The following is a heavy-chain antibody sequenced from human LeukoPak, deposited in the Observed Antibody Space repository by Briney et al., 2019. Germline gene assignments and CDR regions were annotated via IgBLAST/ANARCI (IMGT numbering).Heavy chain of an antibody. D-gene: IGHD4-23*01. Sequence: GGSLRLSCAASGFTFSSYSMNWVRQAPGKGLEWVSSISGSSSYIYYADSVKGRFTISRDNSKNTLYLQMNSLRAEDTAVYYCARDDYGGNTPLSGAFDIWGQGTMVTVSS. V-gene: IGHV3-21*01. CDR1: GFTFSSYS. J-gene: IGHJ3*02. CDR3: ARDDYGGNTPLSGAFDI. CDR2: ISGSSSYI.